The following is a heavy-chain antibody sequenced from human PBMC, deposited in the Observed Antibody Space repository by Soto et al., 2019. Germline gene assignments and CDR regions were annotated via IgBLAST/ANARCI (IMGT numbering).Heavy chain of an antibody. CDR3: ARVFSDSSSFFDP. D-gene: IGHD6-13*01. Sequence: SSETLSLTCAVSGGSISSGGYCWSWIRQHPGKGLEWIGYIYYSGSTYYNPSLKSRVTISVDTSKNQFSLKLSSVTAADTAVYYCARVFSDSSSFFDPWGQGTLVTVSS. V-gene: IGHV4-31*11. J-gene: IGHJ5*02. CDR1: GGSISSGGYC. CDR2: IYYSGST.